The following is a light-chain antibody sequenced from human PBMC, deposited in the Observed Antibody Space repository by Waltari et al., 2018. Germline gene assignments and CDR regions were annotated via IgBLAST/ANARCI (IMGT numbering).Light chain of an antibody. CDR2: AES. Sequence: AIRITQSPSSLSASTGDRVTITCRASQGISSYLAWYQQKPGKAPKFLIYAESTLQSGVPSRFSGSGSGTDFTLTISCLQSEDFASYYCQQYYSNPPTFGQGTKVENK. CDR1: QGISSY. CDR3: QQYYSNPPT. J-gene: IGKJ1*01. V-gene: IGKV1-8*01.